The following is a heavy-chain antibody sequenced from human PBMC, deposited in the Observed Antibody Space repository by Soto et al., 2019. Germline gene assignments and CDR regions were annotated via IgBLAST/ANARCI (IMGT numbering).Heavy chain of an antibody. CDR2: LSSSRSTK. CDR3: VRGRSDSLMDV. J-gene: IGHJ6*02. CDR1: GFTLDSYS. V-gene: IGHV3-48*02. Sequence: GGSLRLSCAGSGFTLDSYSMNWVRQAPGKGLEWVSYLSSSRSTKYYADSVKGRFTISRDDAKNSLYLQMNSLRDDDTAGYFCVRGRSDSLMDVWGQGTTVTVSS.